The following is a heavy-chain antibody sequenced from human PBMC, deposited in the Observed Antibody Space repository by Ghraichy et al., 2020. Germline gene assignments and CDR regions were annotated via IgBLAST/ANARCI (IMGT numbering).Heavy chain of an antibody. CDR3: ARSLSSNVLTQSSFDA. D-gene: IGHD2/OR15-2a*01. CDR1: GDTVARGSCS. V-gene: IGHV6-1*01. CDR2: TYYRSTWYH. J-gene: IGHJ5*02. Sequence: SQTLSLTCDISGDTVARGSCSWNWIRQSPSRGLEWLGRTYYRSTWYHDYPVSLKSRLTINADTSTNQITLQLNSVTPEDTALYYCARSLSSNVLTQSSFDAWGQGALVTVSS.